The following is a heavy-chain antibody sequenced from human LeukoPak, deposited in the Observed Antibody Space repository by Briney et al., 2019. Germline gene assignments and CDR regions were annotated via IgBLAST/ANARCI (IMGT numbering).Heavy chain of an antibody. J-gene: IGHJ4*02. D-gene: IGHD2-15*01. CDR1: GFTFSSYG. CDR3: AKRIVVVVAATYY. Sequence: PGGSLRLSCAASGFTFSSYGMHWVRQAPGKGLEWVAFIRYDGSNKYYADSVKVRFTISRDNSKNTLYLRMNSLRAEDTAIYYCAKRIVVVVAATYYWGQGTLVTVSS. V-gene: IGHV3-30*02. CDR2: IRYDGSNK.